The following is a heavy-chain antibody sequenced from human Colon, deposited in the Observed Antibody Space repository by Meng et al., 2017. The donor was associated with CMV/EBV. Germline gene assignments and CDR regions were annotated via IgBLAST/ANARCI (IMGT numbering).Heavy chain of an antibody. CDR2: VYSDDSST. D-gene: IGHD3-3*01. J-gene: IGHJ4*02. CDR1: GFTCSRYT. CDR3: ARIAAGDFWSVYYPFDY. Sequence: GGSLRLSCAASGFTCSRYTMSWVRQGPGKGLEWVSLVYSDDSSTYYSDSVKGRFTISRDYSKNTLYLQMNSLRAEDTAVYYCARIAAGDFWSVYYPFDYWGQGTLVTVSS. V-gene: IGHV3-23*03.